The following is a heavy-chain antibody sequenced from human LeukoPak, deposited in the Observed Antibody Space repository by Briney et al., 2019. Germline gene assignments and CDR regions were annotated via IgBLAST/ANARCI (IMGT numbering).Heavy chain of an antibody. V-gene: IGHV4-61*02. D-gene: IGHD6-25*01. CDR3: ARAAYDAFDI. CDR2: IYTSGST. J-gene: IGHJ3*02. Sequence: SQTLSLTCTVSGGSISSGSYYWSWIRQPAGKGLEWIGRIYTSGSTNYNPSLKSRVTIPVDTSKNQFSLKLSSVTAADTAVYYCARAAYDAFDIWGQGTMVTVSS. CDR1: GGSISSGSYY.